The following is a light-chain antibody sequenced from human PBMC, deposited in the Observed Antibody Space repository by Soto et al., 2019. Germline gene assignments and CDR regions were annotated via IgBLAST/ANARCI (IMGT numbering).Light chain of an antibody. CDR2: WAS. CDR3: QQTYSTPWT. CDR1: QIVFKGSNNKDC. J-gene: IGKJ1*01. V-gene: IGKV4-1*01. Sequence: DIVMTQSPDSLSVSLGERATINFNSSQIVFKGSNNKDCLAWYQQKPGQPPKLLLYWASTRESGVPDRFSGSGSGTEFILTISSLQPEDFATIYCQQTYSTPWTFGQGTKVDIK.